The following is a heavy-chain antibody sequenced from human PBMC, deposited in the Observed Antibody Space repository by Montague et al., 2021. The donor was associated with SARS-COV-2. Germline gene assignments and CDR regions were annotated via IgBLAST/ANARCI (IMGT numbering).Heavy chain of an antibody. Sequence: SETLSLTCSVSGGSISSGTYYWGWVRQAPGKEPEWIGSIHYSGITHYNSPLRSRLTISIDTSNNQFSLNLSSLTAADTGLYYCARHKRTSVYYDPLTAGPPDVFDIWGQGTLVSVS. CDR3: ARHKRTSVYYDPLTAGPPDVFDI. J-gene: IGHJ3*02. CDR2: IHYSGIT. D-gene: IGHD3-9*01. V-gene: IGHV4-39*01. CDR1: GGSISSGTYY.